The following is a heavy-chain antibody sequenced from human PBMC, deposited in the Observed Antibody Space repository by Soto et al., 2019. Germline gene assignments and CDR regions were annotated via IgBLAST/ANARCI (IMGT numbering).Heavy chain of an antibody. J-gene: IGHJ5*01. CDR3: ARVTSMVRGVIDNWFDT. D-gene: IGHD3-10*01. V-gene: IGHV1-69*01. Sequence: QVPLVQSGAEVKKPGSSVTVSCKASGGTFSSYAIHWVRQAPGQGLEWMGGIIPMYGPAKYAQRFQGRVTITADDSTTTVYMELTSLTSQDTAVYYCARVTSMVRGVIDNWFDTWCHGTLVTVSS. CDR1: GGTFSSYA. CDR2: IIPMYGPA.